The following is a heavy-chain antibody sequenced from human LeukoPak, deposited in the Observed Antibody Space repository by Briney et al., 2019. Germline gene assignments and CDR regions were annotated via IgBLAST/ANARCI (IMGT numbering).Heavy chain of an antibody. D-gene: IGHD3-16*01. J-gene: IGHJ4*02. CDR3: AKGDSTSPGGGY. Sequence: GGSLRLSCAASGFTFSSYGMHWVRQAPGKGLEWVAFIRSDGSSKYYVDSVKGRFTISRDNSKNTLYLQMNSLRVEDKAVYYCAKGDSTSPGGGYWGQGTLVTVSS. CDR1: GFTFSSYG. V-gene: IGHV3-30*02. CDR2: IRSDGSSK.